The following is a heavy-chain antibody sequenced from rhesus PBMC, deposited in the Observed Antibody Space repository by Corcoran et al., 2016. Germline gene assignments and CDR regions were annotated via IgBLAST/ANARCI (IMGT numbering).Heavy chain of an antibody. Sequence: EVQLVESGGGLVQPGGSLSVSCAASGFTFSNHYMYLVRQAPGKGLEWVGFIRSKAYGGTAEYAASVKGRFTISRDDSKSIAYLQMSRLKTEDTAVYYCTRGIIAGTMGYFDYWGQGVLVTVSS. V-gene: IGHV3-6*01. J-gene: IGHJ4*01. CDR2: IRSKAYGGTA. CDR1: GFTFSNHY. CDR3: TRGIIAGTMGYFDY. D-gene: IGHD1-1-1*01.